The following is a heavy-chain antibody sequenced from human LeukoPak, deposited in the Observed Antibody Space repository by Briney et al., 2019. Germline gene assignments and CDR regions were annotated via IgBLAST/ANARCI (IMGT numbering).Heavy chain of an antibody. CDR3: ARNLMYCSSTTCYLDY. CDR2: MNPKNGHT. V-gene: IGHV1-8*01. CDR1: GYTFASYD. J-gene: IGHJ4*02. Sequence: ASVKVSCKASGYTFASYDINWVRQATGQGLEWMGLMNPKNGHTVYAQKFQGGVTMTRDTSISTAYLELSSLRSEDTAVYYCARNLMYCSSTTCYLDYWGQGTLVTVSS. D-gene: IGHD2-2*01.